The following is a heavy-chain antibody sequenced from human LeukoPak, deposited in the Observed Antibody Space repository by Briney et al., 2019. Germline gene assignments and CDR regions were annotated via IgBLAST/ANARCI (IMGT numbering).Heavy chain of an antibody. CDR2: ISYDGSNK. J-gene: IGHJ1*01. CDR1: GFTFSSFG. Sequence: GGSLRLSCAASGFTFSSFGMHWVRQAPGKGLEWVAVISYDGSNKYYADSVKGRFTISRDNSKNTLYLQMNSLRAEDTAVYYCAKDGLVVPAASAEYFQHWGQGTLVTVSS. D-gene: IGHD2-2*01. V-gene: IGHV3-30*18. CDR3: AKDGLVVPAASAEYFQH.